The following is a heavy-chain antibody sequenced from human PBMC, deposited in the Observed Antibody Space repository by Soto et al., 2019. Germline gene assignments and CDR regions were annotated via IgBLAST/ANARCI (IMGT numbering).Heavy chain of an antibody. CDR1: GGSISSGGYY. Sequence: SETLSLTCTVSGGSISSGGYYWSWIRQHPGKGLEWIGYIYYSGSTYYNPSLKSRVTISVDTSKNQFSLKLSSVTAADTAVYYCARSGYSYGPNPLLYWGQGTLVTVS. CDR2: IYYSGST. V-gene: IGHV4-31*03. D-gene: IGHD5-18*01. CDR3: ARSGYSYGPNPLLY. J-gene: IGHJ4*02.